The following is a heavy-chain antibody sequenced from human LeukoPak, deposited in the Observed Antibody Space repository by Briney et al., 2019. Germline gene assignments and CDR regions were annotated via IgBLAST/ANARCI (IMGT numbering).Heavy chain of an antibody. CDR2: ISGSGGST. D-gene: IGHD2-8*01. Sequence: GGSLRLSCAASGFTFTSYAMRWVRQAPGKGLEWVSSISGSGGSTYYADSVKGRFTISRDNSKYTLYLQMNSLRAEDTAVYYCAKDLPNPGTSRHFQYWGQGTLVTVSS. CDR1: GFTFTSYA. V-gene: IGHV3-23*01. J-gene: IGHJ1*01. CDR3: AKDLPNPGTSRHFQY.